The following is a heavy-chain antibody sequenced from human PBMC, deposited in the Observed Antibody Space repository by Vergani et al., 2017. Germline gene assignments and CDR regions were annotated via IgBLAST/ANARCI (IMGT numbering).Heavy chain of an antibody. CDR1: GFTFSSYT. Sequence: EVQLVESGGGLVKPGGSLRLSCAASGFTFSSYTMNWVRQAPGKGLEWVSSISSTSSYIYYADSVKGRFTISRDNSKNTLYLQMNSLRAEDTAVYYCAKTIQHYFDYWGQGTLVTVSS. CDR3: AKTIQHYFDY. J-gene: IGHJ4*02. V-gene: IGHV3-21*04. D-gene: IGHD5-18*01. CDR2: ISSTSSYI.